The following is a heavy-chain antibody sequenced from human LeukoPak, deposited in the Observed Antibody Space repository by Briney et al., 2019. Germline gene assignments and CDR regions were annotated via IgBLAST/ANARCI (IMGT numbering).Heavy chain of an antibody. CDR1: GGSFSGYY. Sequence: PSETLSLTCAVYGGSFSGYYWSWIRQPPGKGLEWIGEINHSGSTNYNPSLKSRVTISVDTSKNQFSLKLSSVTAADTAVYYCARQGDDSSGYYYYYGMDVWGQGTTVTVSS. D-gene: IGHD3-22*01. J-gene: IGHJ6*02. V-gene: IGHV4-34*01. CDR2: INHSGST. CDR3: ARQGDDSSGYYYYYGMDV.